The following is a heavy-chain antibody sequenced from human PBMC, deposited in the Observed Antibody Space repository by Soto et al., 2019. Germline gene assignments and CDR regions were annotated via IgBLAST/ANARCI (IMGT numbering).Heavy chain of an antibody. D-gene: IGHD6-13*01. CDR1: GYTFTSYA. CDR2: INAGNGNT. Sequence: QVQLVQSGAEVKKPGASVKVSCKASGYTFTSYAMHWVRQAPGQRLEWMGWINAGNGNTKYSQKXQGRVTITRDXXAXTXFMELSRLRSEDTAVYYCARATAAGGTLGWVYGMDVWGQGTTVTVSS. V-gene: IGHV1-3*01. CDR3: ARATAAGGTLGWVYGMDV. J-gene: IGHJ6*02.